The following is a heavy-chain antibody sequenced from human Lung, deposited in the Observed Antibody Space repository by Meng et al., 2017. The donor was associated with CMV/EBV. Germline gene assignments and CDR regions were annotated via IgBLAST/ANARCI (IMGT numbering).Heavy chain of an antibody. J-gene: IGHJ6*02. CDR1: GYTFTSYY. CDR3: ARIHGPDIVTGYYSYYGMDF. D-gene: IGHD3-9*01. V-gene: IGHV1-46*01. Sequence: SVXVSXXASGYTFTSYYMHWVRQAPGQGLEWMGIINPSGGSTRYAQKFQGRVTMTRDTSTSTVYMELSSLRSEDTAVYYCARIHGPDIVTGYYSYYGMDFWGQGXTVTVSS. CDR2: INPSGGST.